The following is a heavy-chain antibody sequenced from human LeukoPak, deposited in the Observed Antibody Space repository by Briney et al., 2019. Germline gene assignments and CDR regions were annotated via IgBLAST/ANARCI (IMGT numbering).Heavy chain of an antibody. CDR2: ISAYNGNT. V-gene: IGHV1-18*01. D-gene: IGHD2-2*01. J-gene: IGHJ3*02. Sequence: ASVKVSCKASGYTFTSYGISWLRQAPGQGLEWMGWISAYNGNTNYAQKLQGRVTMTTDTSTSTAYMELSSLRSEDTAVYYCARAGIVVVPAAPNAFDIWGQGTMVTVSS. CDR3: ARAGIVVVPAAPNAFDI. CDR1: GYTFTSYG.